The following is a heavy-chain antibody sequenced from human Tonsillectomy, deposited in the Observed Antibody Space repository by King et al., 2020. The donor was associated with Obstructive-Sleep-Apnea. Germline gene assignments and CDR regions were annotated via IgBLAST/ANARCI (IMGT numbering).Heavy chain of an antibody. V-gene: IGHV4-59*01. J-gene: IGHJ6*04. CDR3: ARVRAATNYYGMDV. D-gene: IGHD2-15*01. Sequence: QLQESGPRLVKPSETLSLTCTVSGGSISTYYWSWIRQPPGTGLEWIGYIYYSGSTDYNPSLKGRVIISVDTSKNQFSLNLSSVTAADAAVYYCARVRAATNYYGMDVWGKGTTVTVSS. CDR2: IYYSGST. CDR1: GGSISTYY.